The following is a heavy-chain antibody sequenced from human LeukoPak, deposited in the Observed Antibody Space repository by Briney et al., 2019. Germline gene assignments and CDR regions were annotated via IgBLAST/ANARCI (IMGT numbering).Heavy chain of an antibody. D-gene: IGHD4-17*01. J-gene: IGHJ4*02. CDR2: ISYSGST. CDR1: GGSISSYY. Sequence: SETLSLTCTVSGGSISSYYWSWIRQPPGKGLELIGYISYSGSTNYNPSLKSRVTISVDTSKNQFSLKLSSVTAADTAVYYCASYGDRCFDYWGQGTLVTVSS. CDR3: ASYGDRCFDY. V-gene: IGHV4-59*01.